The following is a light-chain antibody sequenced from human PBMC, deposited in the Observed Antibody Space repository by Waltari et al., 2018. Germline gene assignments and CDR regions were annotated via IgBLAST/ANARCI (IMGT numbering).Light chain of an antibody. V-gene: IGLV2-11*01. Sequence: QSALTQPRSVSGSPGQSVTLPCTGTSRDDGGYDYVPWYQQHPGKAPKLIISDVDKRPSGVSDRFSGSKSGNTASLTISGLQVDDEASYYCCSFAGNYTLLFGGGTNLTVL. CDR2: DVD. CDR1: SRDDGGYDY. J-gene: IGLJ2*01. CDR3: CSFAGNYTLL.